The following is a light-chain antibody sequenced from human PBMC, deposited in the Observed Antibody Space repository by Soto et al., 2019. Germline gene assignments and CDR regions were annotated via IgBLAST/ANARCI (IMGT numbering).Light chain of an antibody. J-gene: IGKJ5*01. CDR2: GAS. V-gene: IGKV3-15*01. CDR3: QQYNAWPIT. CDR1: QRVGSA. Sequence: PGQTATLSCRASQRVGSAFGWYQQKPGQAPRLLIYGASTRAAGIPARFRGGGSGADFTLTITSLQSEDFAIYYCQQYNAWPITFGQGTRLEIK.